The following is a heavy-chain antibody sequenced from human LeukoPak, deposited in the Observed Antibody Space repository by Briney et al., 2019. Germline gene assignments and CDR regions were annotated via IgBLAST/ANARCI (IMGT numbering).Heavy chain of an antibody. CDR2: ISSSSSYI. CDR3: ARDPYHGDNDCSGGSCPLGDAFDI. D-gene: IGHD2-15*01. CDR1: GFTFSSYS. J-gene: IGHJ3*02. Sequence: GGSLRLSCAASGFTFSSYSMNWVRQAPGKGLEWVSSISSSSSYIYYADSVKGRFTISRDNAKNSLYLQMNSLRAEDTAVYYCARDPYHGDNDCSGGSCPLGDAFDIWGQGTMVTVSS. V-gene: IGHV3-21*01.